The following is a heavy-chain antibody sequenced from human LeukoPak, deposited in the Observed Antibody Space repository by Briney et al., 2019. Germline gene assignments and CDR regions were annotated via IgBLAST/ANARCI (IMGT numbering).Heavy chain of an antibody. CDR1: GGSFSGYY. Sequence: SSETLSLTCAVYGGSFSGYYWSWIRQPPGKGLEWIGEINHSGSTNYNPSLKSRVIISVDTSKNQFSLKLSSVTAADTAVYYCARGGGLWWLRLRSWDYWGQGTLVTVSS. V-gene: IGHV4-34*01. CDR2: INHSGST. CDR3: ARGGGLWWLRLRSWDY. J-gene: IGHJ4*02. D-gene: IGHD5-12*01.